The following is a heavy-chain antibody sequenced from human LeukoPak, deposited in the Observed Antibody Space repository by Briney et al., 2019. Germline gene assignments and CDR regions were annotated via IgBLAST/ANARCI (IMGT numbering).Heavy chain of an antibody. J-gene: IGHJ3*02. CDR1: GGSIISSDYH. CDR3: ARHCCSGPAKRVFDT. V-gene: IGHV4-39*01. D-gene: IGHD2-15*01. Sequence: SETLSLTCTVSGGSIISSDYHWGWVRQPPGKGLEWIGTISYSGDTDYNPSLSSRVTISVDTSNNQFSLRLGSVTAADTAVYHCARHCCSGPAKRVFDTWGQGTMVTVSS. CDR2: ISYSGDT.